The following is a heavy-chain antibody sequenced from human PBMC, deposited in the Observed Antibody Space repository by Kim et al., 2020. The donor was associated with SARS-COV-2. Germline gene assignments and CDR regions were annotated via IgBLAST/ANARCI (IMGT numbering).Heavy chain of an antibody. Sequence: SETLSLTCAVYGGSFSGYYWSWIRQPPGKGLEWIGEINHSGSTNYNPSLKSRVTISVDTSKNQFSLKLSSVTAADTAVYYCAKSIAVAGTRAFDIWGQGTMVTVSS. V-gene: IGHV4-34*01. J-gene: IGHJ3*02. CDR2: INHSGST. D-gene: IGHD6-19*01. CDR1: GGSFSGYY. CDR3: AKSIAVAGTRAFDI.